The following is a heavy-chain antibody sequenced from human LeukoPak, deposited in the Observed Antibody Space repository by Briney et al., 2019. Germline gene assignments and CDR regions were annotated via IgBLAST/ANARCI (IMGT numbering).Heavy chain of an antibody. Sequence: PGGSLRLSCAASGFTVSSNYMSWVRQAPGKGLEWVSVIYSGGSTYYADSVKGRFTISRDNSKNTLYLQMNSLRAEDTAVYYCARDQTYSGNDSGFDYWGQGILVTVSS. CDR2: IYSGGST. CDR1: GFTVSSNY. D-gene: IGHD1-26*01. CDR3: ARDQTYSGNDSGFDY. V-gene: IGHV3-66*01. J-gene: IGHJ4*02.